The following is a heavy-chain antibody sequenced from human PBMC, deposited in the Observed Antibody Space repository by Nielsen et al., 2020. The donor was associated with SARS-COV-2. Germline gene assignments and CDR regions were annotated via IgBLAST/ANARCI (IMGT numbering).Heavy chain of an antibody. CDR1: GGTFSSYA. J-gene: IGHJ6*02. D-gene: IGHD6-19*01. Sequence: SVKVSCKASGGTFSSYAISWVRQAPGQGLEWMGGIIPIFGTANYAQKFQGRVTITADESTSTAYMELSSLRSEDTAVYYCARHNKRYSSYYYYGMDVWGQGTTVTVSS. CDR3: ARHNKRYSSYYYYGMDV. V-gene: IGHV1-69*13. CDR2: IIPIFGTA.